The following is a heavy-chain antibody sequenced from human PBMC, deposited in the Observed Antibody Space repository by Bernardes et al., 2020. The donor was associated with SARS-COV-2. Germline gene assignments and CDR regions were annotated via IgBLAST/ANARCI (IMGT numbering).Heavy chain of an antibody. V-gene: IGHV4-59*01. CDR1: GASLSSYH. Sequence: SETLSLTCTVSGASLSSYHWNWIRQSPGKGLEWIGYIDDSGRTKYNPSLKSRLTISIDTSKNHFSLKLTSVTAADTAFYYCARGGGGFTHGSFYYYGLNVWGQGTTVTVSS. CDR2: IDDSGRT. CDR3: ARGGGGFTHGSFYYYGLNV. D-gene: IGHD3-10*01. J-gene: IGHJ6*02.